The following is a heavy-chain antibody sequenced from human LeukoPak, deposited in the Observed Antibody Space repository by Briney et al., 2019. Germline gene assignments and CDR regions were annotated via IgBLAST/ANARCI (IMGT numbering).Heavy chain of an antibody. Sequence: SRTLSLTCTVSGGSISRGDYYWSWIRQPPGKGLEWIGYIYYSGSTYYNPSLKSRVTMSVDTSKNQFSLKMSSVTAADTAVYYCASNYGSGSYHYFDYWGQGTLVTVSS. J-gene: IGHJ4*02. D-gene: IGHD3-10*01. CDR3: ASNYGSGSYHYFDY. CDR2: IYYSGST. CDR1: GGSISRGDYY. V-gene: IGHV4-30-4*01.